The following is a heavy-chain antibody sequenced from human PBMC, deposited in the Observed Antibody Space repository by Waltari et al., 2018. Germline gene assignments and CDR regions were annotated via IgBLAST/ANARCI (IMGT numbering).Heavy chain of an antibody. J-gene: IGHJ4*02. CDR3: ARFPYYYDSRPPPYDY. D-gene: IGHD3-22*01. V-gene: IGHV1-46*01. CDR2: INPSGGST. CDR1: GYTFTSYY. Sequence: QVQLVQSGAEVKKPGASVKVSCKASGYTFTSYYMHWVRQAPGQGLEWMGIINPSGGSTSYAQKFQGRVTMTRDTSTSTVYMELSSLRSEDTAVYYCARFPYYYDSRPPPYDYWGQGTLVTVSS.